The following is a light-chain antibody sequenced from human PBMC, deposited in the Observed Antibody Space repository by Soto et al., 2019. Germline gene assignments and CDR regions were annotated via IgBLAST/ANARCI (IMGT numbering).Light chain of an antibody. V-gene: IGKV3D-15*01. J-gene: IGKJ1*01. CDR3: QQRSNLPRT. CDR1: QSVSSN. CDR2: GAS. Sequence: EIVMTQSPPTLSVSPGERATLSCRASQSVSSNLAWYQQKPGQAPRLLIYGASTRATGIPARFSGSGSGTEFTLTISSLEPEDFAVYYCQQRSNLPRTFGQGTTVDIK.